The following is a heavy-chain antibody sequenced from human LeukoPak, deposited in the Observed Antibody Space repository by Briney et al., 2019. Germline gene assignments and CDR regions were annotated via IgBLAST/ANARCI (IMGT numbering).Heavy chain of an antibody. CDR1: GFTFSSYS. D-gene: IGHD2-2*01. J-gene: IGHJ4*02. CDR3: ARYHRVVVVPAASFDY. Sequence: GGSLRLSCAASGFTFSSYSMNWVRQAPGKGLEWVSSISSSSSNIYYADSVKGRFTISRDNAKNSLYLQMNSLRAEDTAVYYCARYHRVVVVPAASFDYWGQGTLVTVSS. CDR2: ISSSSSNI. V-gene: IGHV3-21*01.